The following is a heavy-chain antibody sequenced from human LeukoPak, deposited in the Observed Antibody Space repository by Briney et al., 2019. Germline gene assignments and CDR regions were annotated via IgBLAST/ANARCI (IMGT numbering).Heavy chain of an antibody. Sequence: SETLSFTCTVSGGSISGYYWGGIRQPPGKGLEGIGYIYYSGSTNYNPSLKSRVTMSVDKSKNEFSLKLNSVTAADTAVYYCARAFLVGYSPEEYFFDYWGQGTLVTVSS. CDR1: GGSISGYY. V-gene: IGHV4-59*12. D-gene: IGHD2-15*01. J-gene: IGHJ4*02. CDR2: IYYSGST. CDR3: ARAFLVGYSPEEYFFDY.